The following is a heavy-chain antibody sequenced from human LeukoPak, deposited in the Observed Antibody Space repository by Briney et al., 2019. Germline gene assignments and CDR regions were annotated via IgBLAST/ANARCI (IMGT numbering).Heavy chain of an antibody. Sequence: SETLSLTCTVSGGSISSYYWSWIRQSPGKGLECIGYIHYTGSTNYNPSLKSRVTVSVETSKNQFSLKLESVTAADTAVYYCARGGYYGSGNDFRFDPWGQGTLVTVSS. V-gene: IGHV4-59*01. CDR3: ARGGYYGSGNDFRFDP. CDR2: IHYTGST. J-gene: IGHJ5*02. D-gene: IGHD3-10*01. CDR1: GGSISSYY.